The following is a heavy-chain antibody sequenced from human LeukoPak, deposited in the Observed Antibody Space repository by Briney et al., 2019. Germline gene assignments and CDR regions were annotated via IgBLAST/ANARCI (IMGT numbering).Heavy chain of an antibody. CDR2: IYSGGST. Sequence: QAGGSLRLSCAASGFTVSSNYMSWVRQAPGKGLEWVSVIYSGGSTYYADSVKGRFTISRDNSKNTLYLQMNSLRAEDTAVYYCARGVNYYDSSGCYYPAPFDYWGQGTLVTVSS. CDR3: ARGVNYYDSSGCYYPAPFDY. D-gene: IGHD3-22*01. CDR1: GFTVSSNY. J-gene: IGHJ4*02. V-gene: IGHV3-53*01.